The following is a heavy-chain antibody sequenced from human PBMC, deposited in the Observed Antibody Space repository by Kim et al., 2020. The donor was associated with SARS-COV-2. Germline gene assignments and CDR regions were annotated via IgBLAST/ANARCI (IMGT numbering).Heavy chain of an antibody. J-gene: IGHJ5*02. CDR3: ARGWLRGVFDP. D-gene: IGHD5-12*01. V-gene: IGHV3-53*04. Sequence: YYADSLKGRFTISRHNSKNTLFLQMNSLTTEGTAVYYCARGWLRGVFDPWGQGTLVIVSS.